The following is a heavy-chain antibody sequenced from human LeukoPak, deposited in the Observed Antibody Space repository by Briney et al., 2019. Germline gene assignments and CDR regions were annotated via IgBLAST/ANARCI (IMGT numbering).Heavy chain of an antibody. CDR3: ARQVDTSAWSPFSY. Sequence: PGGSLRLSCAASGFTFDDYGMSWVRHAPGKGLEWVSGINWNGGSTGYADSVKGRFTISRDSSKSTLYLQMNSLRAEDTAVYYCARQVDTSAWSPFSYWGQGTLVTVSS. CDR2: INWNGGST. D-gene: IGHD6-19*01. CDR1: GFTFDDYG. J-gene: IGHJ4*02. V-gene: IGHV3-20*04.